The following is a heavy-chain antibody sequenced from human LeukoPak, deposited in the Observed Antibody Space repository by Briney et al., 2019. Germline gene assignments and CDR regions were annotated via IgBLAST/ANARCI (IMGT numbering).Heavy chain of an antibody. CDR1: GGSFSGYY. CDR2: INHSGST. D-gene: IGHD3-10*01. J-gene: IGHJ5*02. V-gene: IGHV4-34*01. CDR3: ARGSRIRVRGVSNWFDP. Sequence: SETLSLTCAVYGGSFSGYYWSWIRQPPGKGLEWIGEINHSGSTNYNPSLKSRVTISVDTSKNQFSLKLSSVTAADTAVYYCARGSRIRVRGVSNWFDPWGHGTLVTVSS.